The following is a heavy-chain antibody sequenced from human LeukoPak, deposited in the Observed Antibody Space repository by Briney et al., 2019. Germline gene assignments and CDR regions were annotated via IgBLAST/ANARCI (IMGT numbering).Heavy chain of an antibody. Sequence: GGSLRLSCAASGFTFSSYWMSWVRQAPGKGLEWVANIKQDGSEKYYVDSVKGRFTISRDNAKNSLYLQMNSLRAEDTAVYYCXXXRESGSYYYWGQGTLVTVSS. V-gene: IGHV3-7*01. CDR3: XXXRESGSYYY. D-gene: IGHD1-26*01. CDR1: GFTFSSYW. J-gene: IGHJ4*02. CDR2: IKQDGSEK.